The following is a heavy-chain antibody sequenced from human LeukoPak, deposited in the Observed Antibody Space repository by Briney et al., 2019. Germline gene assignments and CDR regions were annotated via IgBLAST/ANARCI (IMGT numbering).Heavy chain of an antibody. J-gene: IGHJ6*03. CDR2: IYYSGST. V-gene: IGHV4-59*01. D-gene: IGHD3-10*01. CDR3: ARSPYYYVSGSPGYYYYMDV. CDR1: GGSISSYY. Sequence: SETLSLTCTVSGGSISSYYWSWIRQTPGKGLEWVRYIYYSGSTNYNPSLKSRVTISVDTSKNQFSLKLSSVTAADTAVYYCARSPYYYVSGSPGYYYYMDVWGKGTTVTVSS.